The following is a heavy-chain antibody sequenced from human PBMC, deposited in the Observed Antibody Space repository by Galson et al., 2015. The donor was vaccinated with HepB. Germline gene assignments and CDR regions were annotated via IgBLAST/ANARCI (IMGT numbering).Heavy chain of an antibody. D-gene: IGHD6-13*01. CDR1: GFTFSSYG. CDR2: ISYDGSNK. Sequence: SLRLSCAASGFTFSSYGMHWVRQAPGKGLEWVAVISYDGSNKYYADSVKGRFTISRDNSKNTLYLQMNSLRAEDTAVYYCAKDRPQQPLRYYYGMDVWGQGTTVTVSS. V-gene: IGHV3-30*18. J-gene: IGHJ6*02. CDR3: AKDRPQQPLRYYYGMDV.